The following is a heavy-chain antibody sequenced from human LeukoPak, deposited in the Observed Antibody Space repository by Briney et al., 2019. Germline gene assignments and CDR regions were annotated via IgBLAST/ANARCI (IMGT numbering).Heavy chain of an antibody. J-gene: IGHJ4*02. Sequence: GGSLRLSCAASGFTFNNYAMSWVRQAPGKGLEWVAGVSGSGGTTYYADSVKGRFTISRDNPKNTLYLQINSLRAEDTALYYCARIFRGYSSGYFDYWGQGTLVTVSS. D-gene: IGHD2-8*02. CDR1: GFTFNNYA. V-gene: IGHV3-23*01. CDR3: ARIFRGYSSGYFDY. CDR2: VSGSGGTT.